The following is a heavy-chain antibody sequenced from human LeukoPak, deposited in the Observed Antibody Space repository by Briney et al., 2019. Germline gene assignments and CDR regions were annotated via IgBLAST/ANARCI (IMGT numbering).Heavy chain of an antibody. CDR3: PRAGGYYGSFDY. CDR1: GGSISSYY. Sequence: SETLSLTCTVSGGSISSYYWSWIRQPPGKGLEWIGYIYYSGSTNYNPSLKSRVTISVDTSKNQFSLKLSSVTAADTAVYYCPRAGGYYGSFDYWGQGTLVTVSS. D-gene: IGHD3-10*01. J-gene: IGHJ4*02. V-gene: IGHV4-59*01. CDR2: IYYSGST.